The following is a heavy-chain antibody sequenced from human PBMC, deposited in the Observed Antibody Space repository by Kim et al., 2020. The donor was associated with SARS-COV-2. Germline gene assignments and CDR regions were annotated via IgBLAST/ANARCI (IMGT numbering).Heavy chain of an antibody. J-gene: IGHJ3*02. D-gene: IGHD3-10*01. V-gene: IGHV4-59*13. CDR3: ARDLGGAFDI. Sequence: SETLSLTCTVSGGSISSYYWSWIRQPPGKGLEWIGYIYYSGSTNYNPSLKSRVTISVDTSKNQFSLKLSSVTAADTVVYYCARDLGGAFDIWGQGTLVTVSS. CDR1: GGSISSYY. CDR2: IYYSGST.